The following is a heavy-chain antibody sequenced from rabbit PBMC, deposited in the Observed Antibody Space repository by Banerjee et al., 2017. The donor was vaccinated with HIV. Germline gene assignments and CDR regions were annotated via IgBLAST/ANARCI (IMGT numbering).Heavy chain of an antibody. J-gene: IGHJ6*01. CDR1: GIDFNNYYY. CDR2: IYTGSDGVT. D-gene: IGHD8-1*01. V-gene: IGHV1S40*01. CDR3: ARGDAGSIYWGSL. Sequence: QSLEESGGDLVKPGASLTLTCTASGIDFNNYYYMCWVRQAPGKGLEWIGCIYTGSDGVTYYASWAKGRFTISKTSSTTVTLQMTSLTAADTATYFCARGDAGSIYWGSLWGPGTLVTVS.